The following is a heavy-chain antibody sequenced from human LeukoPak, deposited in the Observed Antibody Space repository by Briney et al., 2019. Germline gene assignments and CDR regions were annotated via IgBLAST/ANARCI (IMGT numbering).Heavy chain of an antibody. CDR2: IYCSGST. J-gene: IGHJ5*02. Sequence: SETLSHTCTVSGGSISSSSYYWGWIRQPPGKGLEWIGSIYCSGSTYYNPSLKSRVTISVDTSKNQFSLKLSSVTAADTAVYYCARLSPIVVVPAATSYNWFDPWGQGTLVTVSS. V-gene: IGHV4-39*01. CDR1: GGSISSSSYY. D-gene: IGHD2-2*01. CDR3: ARLSPIVVVPAATSYNWFDP.